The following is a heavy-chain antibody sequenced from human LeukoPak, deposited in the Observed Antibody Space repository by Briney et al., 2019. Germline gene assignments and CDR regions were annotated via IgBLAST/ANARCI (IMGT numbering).Heavy chain of an antibody. CDR1: GFTFSSYA. V-gene: IGHV3-30*04. CDR3: ARRSVGYYFDY. D-gene: IGHD5-12*01. CDR2: ISYDGSNK. Sequence: GGSPRLSCAASGFTFSSYAMHWVRQAPGKGLEWVAVISYDGSNKYYADSVKGRFTISRDNSKNTLYLQMNSLRAEDTAVYYCARRSVGYYFDYWGQGTLVTVSS. J-gene: IGHJ4*02.